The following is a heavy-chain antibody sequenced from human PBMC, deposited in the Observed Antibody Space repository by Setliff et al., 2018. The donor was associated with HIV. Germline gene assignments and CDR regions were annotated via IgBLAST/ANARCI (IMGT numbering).Heavy chain of an antibody. J-gene: IGHJ5*02. V-gene: IGHV4-34*01. CDR1: GGSFSGY. D-gene: IGHD3-22*01. Sequence: SETLSLTCAVYGGSFSGYWSWIRQSPGKGLEWLGEINHSGNTHYDPSLKSRVSISVDKSKNQFSLKLSSVTAADTAVYYCASRVYYYDSNNFLREEGFDPWGQGTLVTVSS. CDR2: INHSGNT. CDR3: ASRVYYYDSNNFLREEGFDP.